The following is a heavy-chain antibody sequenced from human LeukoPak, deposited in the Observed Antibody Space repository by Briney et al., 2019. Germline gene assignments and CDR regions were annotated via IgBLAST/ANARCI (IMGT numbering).Heavy chain of an antibody. V-gene: IGHV5-51*01. CDR1: GYSFTTYW. CDR2: IYPADSTA. CDR3: ARMAYYDFWPGYYAFDV. D-gene: IGHD3-3*01. J-gene: IGHJ3*01. Sequence: GESLKISCKASGYSFTTYWIGWVRQVPGKGLEWMGIIYPADSTAHYSPSFQGQVTISADKSISVAYLQWSSLKASDTAIYYCARMAYYDFWPGYYAFDVWGQGTMVTVSS.